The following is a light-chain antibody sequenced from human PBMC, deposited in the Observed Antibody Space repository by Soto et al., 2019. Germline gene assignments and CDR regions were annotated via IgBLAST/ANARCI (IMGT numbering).Light chain of an antibody. CDR3: ISYTSNTTVV. J-gene: IGLJ2*01. V-gene: IGLV2-14*01. CDR1: SSDVGAYNY. Sequence: QSALTQPASVSGSPGQSITISCTGTSSDVGAYNYVSWYQQHPGKAPKLMIYEVTNRPSGVSYRFSGSKSGNTASLTISGLQAEDEADYYCISYTSNTTVVFGGGTQLTVL. CDR2: EVT.